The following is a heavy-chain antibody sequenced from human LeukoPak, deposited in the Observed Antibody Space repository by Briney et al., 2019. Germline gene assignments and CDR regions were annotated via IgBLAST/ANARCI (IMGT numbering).Heavy chain of an antibody. CDR1: GFTFSSYS. CDR3: ARDQAAGVFDY. CDR2: ISSSSSYI. J-gene: IGHJ4*02. Sequence: GGSLRLSCAASGFTFSSYSMNWVRQAPGKGLEWVSSISSSSSYIYYADSVKGRFTISRDNAKNSLYLQMNSLGAEDTAVYYCARDQAAGVFDYWGQGTLVTVSS. V-gene: IGHV3-21*01. D-gene: IGHD6-13*01.